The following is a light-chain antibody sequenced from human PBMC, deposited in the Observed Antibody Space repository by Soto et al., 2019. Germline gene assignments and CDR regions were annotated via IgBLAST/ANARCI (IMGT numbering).Light chain of an antibody. CDR3: QQYDSSPRT. Sequence: EIVLTQSPGTLSLSPGETLSLSCRSSQSVRRYLAWYQHKPGQAPRLLIYDASNRATGIPDRFSGSGSGTDFTLTFTRLEPEDFAVYYCQQYDSSPRTFGQGTKVEIK. CDR1: QSVRRY. V-gene: IGKV3-20*01. J-gene: IGKJ1*01. CDR2: DAS.